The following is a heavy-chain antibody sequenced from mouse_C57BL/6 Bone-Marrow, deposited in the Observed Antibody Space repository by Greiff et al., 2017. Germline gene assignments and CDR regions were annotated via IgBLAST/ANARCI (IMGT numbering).Heavy chain of an antibody. CDR1: GFTFSSYA. D-gene: IGHD3-2*02. J-gene: IGHJ2*01. Sequence: DVQLVESGGGLVKPGGSLKLSCAASGFTFSSYAMSWVRQTPEKRLEWVATISDGGSYTYYPDNVKGRFTISRDNAKNNLYLQMSHLKSEDTAMYYCARDGQADYWGQGTTLTVSS. V-gene: IGHV5-4*01. CDR2: ISDGGSYT. CDR3: ARDGQADY.